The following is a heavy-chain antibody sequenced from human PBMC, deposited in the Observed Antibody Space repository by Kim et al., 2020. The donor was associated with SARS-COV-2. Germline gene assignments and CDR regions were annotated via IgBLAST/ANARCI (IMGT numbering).Heavy chain of an antibody. V-gene: IGHV1-18*01. CDR3: ARDGGVTRGIDV. D-gene: IGHD3-10*01. J-gene: IGHJ6*02. CDR2: ISPLNGKT. CDR1: GYTFTSQG. Sequence: ASVKVSCKASGYTFTSQGISWVRQAPGQGPEWMGWISPLNGKTKYAQKFQGRVAMTTDTSTTTVKMELGSLTSDDTAVYYCARDGGVTRGIDVWAKGPRSPSL.